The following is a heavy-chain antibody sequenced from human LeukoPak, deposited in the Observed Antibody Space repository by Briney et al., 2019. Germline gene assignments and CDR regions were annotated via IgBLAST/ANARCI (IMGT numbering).Heavy chain of an antibody. Sequence: GGSLRLSCAASGFTFSSYSMNWVRQAPGKGLEWVSSISSSSSYIYYADSVKGRFTISRDNAKNSLYLQMNSLRAEDTAVYYCARGRRDSRQFDYWGQGTLVTVSS. CDR2: ISSSSSYI. D-gene: IGHD3-10*01. CDR3: ARGRRDSRQFDY. CDR1: GFTFSSYS. V-gene: IGHV3-21*04. J-gene: IGHJ4*02.